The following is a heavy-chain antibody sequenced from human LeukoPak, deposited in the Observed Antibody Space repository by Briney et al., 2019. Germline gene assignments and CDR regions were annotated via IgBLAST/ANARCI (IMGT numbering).Heavy chain of an antibody. CDR3: ARSAIGPSDVDKVNWYFDL. Sequence: SQTLSLTCTVSGGSISSGDYYWSWIRQPPGKGLEWIGYIYYSGSTNYNPSLKSRVTISEDTSKNQFSLKLSSVTAADTAVYYCARSAIGPSDVDKVNWYFDLWGRGTLVTVSS. D-gene: IGHD5-12*01. CDR2: IYYSGST. J-gene: IGHJ2*01. CDR1: GGSISSGDYY. V-gene: IGHV4-30-4*01.